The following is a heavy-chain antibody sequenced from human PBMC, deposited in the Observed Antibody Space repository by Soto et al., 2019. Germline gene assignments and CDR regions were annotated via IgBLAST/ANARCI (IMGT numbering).Heavy chain of an antibody. J-gene: IGHJ4*02. D-gene: IGHD5-18*01. V-gene: IGHV3-33*01. Sequence: GGSLRLSXAASGFTFSSYGMHWVRQAPGKGLEWVAVIWYDGSNKYYADSVKGRFTISRDNSKNTLYLQMNSLRAEDTAVYYCARESSGYSYGYPTYYFDYWGQGTLVTVSS. CDR3: ARESSGYSYGYPTYYFDY. CDR1: GFTFSSYG. CDR2: IWYDGSNK.